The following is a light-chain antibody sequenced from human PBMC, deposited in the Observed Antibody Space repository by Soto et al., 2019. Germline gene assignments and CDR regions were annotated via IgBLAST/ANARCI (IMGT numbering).Light chain of an antibody. CDR3: QQYYSTPYT. CDR1: QSVLYNSNNKNY. V-gene: IGKV4-1*01. Sequence: DIVMTQSPDSLAVSLGERATINCKSSQSVLYNSNNKNYLYWYQQKPGQPPKLLIYWASTRESGVPDRFGGSGYGTDFTLTISSLQAEDVAVYYCQQYYSTPYTFGQGTKLEIK. CDR2: WAS. J-gene: IGKJ2*01.